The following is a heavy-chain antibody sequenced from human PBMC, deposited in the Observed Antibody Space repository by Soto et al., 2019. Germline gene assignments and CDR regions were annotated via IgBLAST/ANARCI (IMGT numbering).Heavy chain of an antibody. J-gene: IGHJ3*02. CDR3: ARVGAKVVTATDAFDI. CDR1: GGSVSSGSYY. CDR2: IYYSGST. D-gene: IGHD2-21*02. V-gene: IGHV4-61*01. Sequence: KPSETLSLTCTVSGGSVSSGSYYWSWIRQPPGKGLEWIGYIYYSGSTNYNPSLKSRVTISVDTSKNQFSLKLSSVTAADTAVYYCARVGAKVVTATDAFDIWGQGTMVTVSS.